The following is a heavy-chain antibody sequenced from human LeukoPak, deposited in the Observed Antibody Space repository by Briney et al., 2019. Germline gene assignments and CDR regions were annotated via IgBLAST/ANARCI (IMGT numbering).Heavy chain of an antibody. D-gene: IGHD6-19*01. J-gene: IGHJ4*02. CDR2: ISYSSGST. CDR3: AKVGSYSIGWYLNYLDN. Sequence: PGGSLRLSCAASRFTFSGYAMSWVRQAPGKGLEWVSAISYSSGSTYYSDSVKGRFTISRDNSKSTLYLQMNSLRVDDTALYYCAKVGSYSIGWYLNYLDNWGQGTRVTVSS. V-gene: IGHV3-23*01. CDR1: RFTFSGYA.